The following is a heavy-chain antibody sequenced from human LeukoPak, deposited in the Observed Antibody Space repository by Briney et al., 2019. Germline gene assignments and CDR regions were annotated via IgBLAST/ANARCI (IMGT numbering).Heavy chain of an antibody. CDR2: IYYSGST. CDR3: ARAGSSGWYYFDY. Sequence: PSEALSLTCTVSGGSISSGGYYSSWIRQHPGKGLEWIGYIYYSGSTYYNPSLKSRVTMSVDSSKNQFSLKLSSVTAADTAVYYCARAGSSGWYYFDYWGQGTLVTVSS. J-gene: IGHJ4*02. V-gene: IGHV4-31*03. D-gene: IGHD6-19*01. CDR1: GGSISSGGYY.